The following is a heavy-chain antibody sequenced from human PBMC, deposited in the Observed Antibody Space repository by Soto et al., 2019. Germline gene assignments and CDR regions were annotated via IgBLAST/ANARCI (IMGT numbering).Heavy chain of an antibody. CDR3: ASSLITSFATYYFDY. CDR2: IYHSGST. CDR1: GDSISSGGYS. D-gene: IGHD3-22*01. J-gene: IGHJ4*02. V-gene: IGHV4-30-2*01. Sequence: SETLSLTCAVSGDSISSGGYSWSWIRQPPGKGLEWIGYIYHSGSTYYNPSLKSRVTISVDRSKNQFSLKLSSVTAADTAVYYCASSLITSFATYYFDYWGQGTLVTVSS.